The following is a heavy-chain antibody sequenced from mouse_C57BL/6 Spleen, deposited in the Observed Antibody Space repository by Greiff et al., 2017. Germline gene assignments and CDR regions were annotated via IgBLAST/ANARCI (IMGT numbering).Heavy chain of an antibody. CDR2: IYPGSGST. CDR3: ARITTVAWDY. J-gene: IGHJ2*01. D-gene: IGHD1-1*01. CDR1: GYTFTSYW. Sequence: VQLQQPGAELVKPGASVKMSCKASGYTFTSYWITWVKQRPGQGLGWIGDIYPGSGSTNYNEQFKSKATLTVDTSSSTAYMQLSSLTSEDSAVYYCARITTVAWDYWGQGTTLTVSS. V-gene: IGHV1-55*01.